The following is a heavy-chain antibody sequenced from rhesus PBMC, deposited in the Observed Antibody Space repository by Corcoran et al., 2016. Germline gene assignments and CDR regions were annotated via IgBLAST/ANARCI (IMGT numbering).Heavy chain of an antibody. CDR1: GASISSYW. CDR2: INGNSGST. D-gene: IGHD6-43*01. CDR3: ASSRSSQQEGYGLDS. V-gene: IGHV4-80*01. J-gene: IGHJ6*01. Sequence: QVQLQESGPGLVKPSETLSLTCAVSGASISSYWWNWLRQPPGKGLEWIGEINGNSGSTNYNPSLKSRVTISKDASKNQFSLKLSSVTAADTAVYYCASSRSSQQEGYGLDSWGQGVVVTVSS.